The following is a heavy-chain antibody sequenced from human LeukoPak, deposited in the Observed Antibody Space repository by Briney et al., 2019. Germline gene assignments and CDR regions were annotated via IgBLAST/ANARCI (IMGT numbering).Heavy chain of an antibody. CDR3: ARRASGYSYGADY. CDR2: IYYSGST. J-gene: IGHJ4*02. CDR1: GGSISSYY. V-gene: IGHV4-59*12. Sequence: SETLSLTCTVSGGSISSYYWSWIRQPPGKGLEWIGYIYYSGSTNYNPSLKSRVTISVDTSKNQFSLKLSSVTAADTAVYYCARRASGYSYGADYWGQGTLVTVSS. D-gene: IGHD5-18*01.